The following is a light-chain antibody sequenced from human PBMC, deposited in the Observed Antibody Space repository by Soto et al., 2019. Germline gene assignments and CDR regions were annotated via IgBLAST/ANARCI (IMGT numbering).Light chain of an antibody. Sequence: ESVLTQSPGTLSLSPGDRATLSCRASQSVSGSYLAWYQQKPGQAPRLLIYGASSRATGIPDRFSGSGAGTDFTLTINSLEPEDFAVYYCLQYCSSPPAYTFGQGTKLEIK. V-gene: IGKV3-20*01. CDR2: GAS. CDR3: LQYCSSPPAYT. CDR1: QSVSGSY. J-gene: IGKJ2*01.